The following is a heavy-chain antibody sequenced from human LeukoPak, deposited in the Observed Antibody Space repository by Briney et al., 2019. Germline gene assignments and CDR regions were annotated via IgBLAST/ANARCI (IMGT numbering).Heavy chain of an antibody. CDR3: AGDIVGATSWFDP. CDR2: IYSDNT. D-gene: IGHD1-26*01. V-gene: IGHV3-53*01. Sequence: PGGSLRLSCTVSGFTVSSNSMSWVRQAPGKGLEWVSFIYSDNTHYSDSVKGRFTISRDNAKNSLYLQMNSLRAEDTAVYYCAGDIVGATSWFDPWGQGTLVTVSS. CDR1: GFTVSSNS. J-gene: IGHJ5*02.